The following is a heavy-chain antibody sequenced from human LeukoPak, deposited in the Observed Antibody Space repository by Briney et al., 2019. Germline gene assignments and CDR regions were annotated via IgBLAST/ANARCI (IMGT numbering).Heavy chain of an antibody. CDR2: ISYDGSNK. CDR1: GFTFSSYA. Sequence: PGRSLRLSCAASGFTFSSYAMHWVRRAPGKGLEWVAVISYDGSNKYYADSVKGRFTISRDNSKNTLYLQMNSLRAEDTAVYYCARILRWPNPFDQWGQGTLVTVSS. D-gene: IGHD4-23*01. J-gene: IGHJ4*02. CDR3: ARILRWPNPFDQ. V-gene: IGHV3-30-3*01.